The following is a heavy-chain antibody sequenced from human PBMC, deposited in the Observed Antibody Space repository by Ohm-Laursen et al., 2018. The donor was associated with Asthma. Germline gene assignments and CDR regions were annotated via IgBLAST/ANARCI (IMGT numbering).Heavy chain of an antibody. Sequence: PSQTLSLTCTVSGGSVSSGSYYWGWIRQPPGKGLEWIGSIYYSGSTYYNPSLKSRVTISVDTSKNQFSLKLSSVTAADTAVYYCARLYLTPYRGANRDYWGQGTLVTVSS. D-gene: IGHD3-10*01. CDR2: IYYSGST. V-gene: IGHV4-39*01. CDR3: ARLYLTPYRGANRDY. J-gene: IGHJ4*02. CDR1: GGSVSSGSYY.